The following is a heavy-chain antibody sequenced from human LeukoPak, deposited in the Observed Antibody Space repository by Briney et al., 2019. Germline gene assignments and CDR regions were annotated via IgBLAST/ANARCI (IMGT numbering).Heavy chain of an antibody. CDR1: GYTFTSYD. V-gene: IGHV1-8*02. D-gene: IGHD6-13*01. CDR2: MNPNTGKT. Sequence: PGASVKVSCKASGYTFTSYDINWVRQATGQGLEWMGWMNPNTGKTGYAQKFQGRVTMTRNTSISTAYMELSSLRSEDTAVYFCVREQSWVRATPGTPRFDPWGQGTLVTVSS. J-gene: IGHJ5*02. CDR3: VREQSWVRATPGTPRFDP.